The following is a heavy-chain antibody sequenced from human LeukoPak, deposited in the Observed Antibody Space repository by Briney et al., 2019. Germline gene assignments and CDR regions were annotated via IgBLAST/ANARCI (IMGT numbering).Heavy chain of an antibody. CDR1: GFTFSDYG. Sequence: PGGSLRLSCAASGFTFSDYGLHWVRQAPGKGLEWVAFIRYDGTSKYYADSVKGRFTISRDNSKNTLYLQMNNLRVEDTAVYYCAGWYDSNGYAWGQGTLVTVSS. J-gene: IGHJ5*02. V-gene: IGHV3-30*02. D-gene: IGHD3-22*01. CDR3: AGWYDSNGYA. CDR2: IRYDGTSK.